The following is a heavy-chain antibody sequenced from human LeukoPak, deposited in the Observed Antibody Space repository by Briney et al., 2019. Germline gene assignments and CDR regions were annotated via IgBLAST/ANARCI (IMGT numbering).Heavy chain of an antibody. CDR1: GDSVSSNSAA. CDR2: TYYRSKWYN. CDR3: ARLRPYYDILTGIYYFDY. J-gene: IGHJ4*02. V-gene: IGHV6-1*01. Sequence: SQTLSLTCAISGDSVSSNSAAWNWIRQSPSRGLEWLGRTYYRSKWYNDYAVSVESRIIINPDTSKNQFSLQLNSVTPEDTAVYYCARLRPYYDILTGIYYFDYWGQGTLVTVSS. D-gene: IGHD3-9*01.